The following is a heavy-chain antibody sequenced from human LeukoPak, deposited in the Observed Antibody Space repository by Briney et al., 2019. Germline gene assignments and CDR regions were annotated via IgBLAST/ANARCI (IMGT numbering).Heavy chain of an antibody. CDR2: IYTSGST. CDR1: GVSISSYY. D-gene: IGHD5-24*01. CDR3: ARAGDGYTSGYFDY. Sequence: SETLSLTCTVSGVSISSYYWSWLRQPAGKGLEWIGRIYTSGSTNYNPSLKSRVTMSVDTSKNQFSLKLSSVTAADSAVFYCARAGDGYTSGYFDYWGQGTLVTVSS. J-gene: IGHJ4*02. V-gene: IGHV4-4*07.